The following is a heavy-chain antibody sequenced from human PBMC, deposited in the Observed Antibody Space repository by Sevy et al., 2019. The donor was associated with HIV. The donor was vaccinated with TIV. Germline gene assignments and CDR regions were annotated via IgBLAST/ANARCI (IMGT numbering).Heavy chain of an antibody. Sequence: ASVKVSCKASGGTFSSYAISWVRQAPGQGLEWMGGIIPIFGTANYAQKFQGRVTITADKSTSTAYMELSSLRSEDTAVYYCAGDMVDYPNPLYAFDIWGQGTMVTVSS. CDR2: IIPIFGTA. J-gene: IGHJ3*02. D-gene: IGHD3-10*01. CDR3: AGDMVDYPNPLYAFDI. CDR1: GGTFSSYA. V-gene: IGHV1-69*06.